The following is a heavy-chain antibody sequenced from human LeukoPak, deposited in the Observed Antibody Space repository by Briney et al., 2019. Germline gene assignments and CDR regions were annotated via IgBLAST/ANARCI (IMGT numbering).Heavy chain of an antibody. CDR2: ISGSGGST. Sequence: GGSLRLSCAASGFTFSSYAMSWVRQAPGKGLEWVSAISGSGGSTYYADSVKGRFTISRDNSKNTLYLQMNSLRAGDTAVYYCAKHGDIVVVPAARDYWGQGTLVTVSS. J-gene: IGHJ4*02. CDR3: AKHGDIVVVPAARDY. V-gene: IGHV3-23*01. CDR1: GFTFSSYA. D-gene: IGHD2-2*01.